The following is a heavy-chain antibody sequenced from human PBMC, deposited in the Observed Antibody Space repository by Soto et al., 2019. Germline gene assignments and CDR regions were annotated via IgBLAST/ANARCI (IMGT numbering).Heavy chain of an antibody. CDR3: VKGYWKGDV. J-gene: IGHJ6*02. D-gene: IGHD1-1*01. CDR1: GFTFSTYA. V-gene: IGHV3-23*01. CDR2: ISGSGGSI. Sequence: EVQLLESGGGSVQPGGSLRLSCAASGFTFSTYAMNWVRQAPGNGLEWVSAISGSGGSIHYADSVKGRFTISRDNSKNTLYLQMNSLRDEDTAVYYCVKGYWKGDVWGQGTTVTVSS.